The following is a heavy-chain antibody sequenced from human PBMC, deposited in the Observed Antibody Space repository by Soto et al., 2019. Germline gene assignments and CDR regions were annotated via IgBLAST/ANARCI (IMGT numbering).Heavy chain of an antibody. Sequence: ASVKVSCKASGYTFTSYGISWVRQAPGQGLEWMGWISAYNGNTNYAQKLQGRVTMTTDTSTSTAYMELRSLRSDDTAVYYCARDSPAFLHCTNGVCYTRALSEWYYYYGMDVWGQGTTVTVSS. J-gene: IGHJ6*02. CDR3: ARDSPAFLHCTNGVCYTRALSEWYYYYGMDV. CDR2: ISAYNGNT. D-gene: IGHD2-8*01. CDR1: GYTFTSYG. V-gene: IGHV1-18*01.